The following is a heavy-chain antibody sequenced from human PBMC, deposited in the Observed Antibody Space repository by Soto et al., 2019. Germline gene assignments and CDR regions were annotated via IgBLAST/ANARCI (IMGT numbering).Heavy chain of an antibody. J-gene: IGHJ2*01. CDR2: ISYDGNNK. D-gene: IGHD3-10*01. Sequence: QVQLVESGGGVVQPGRSLRLSCAASGFSFSSYGMHWVRQAPGKGLEWGAVISYDGNNKYYADSVKGRFTISRDNSKNTQYLKMNSLRAEDTAVYYCAKVRDYPSWYFDLWGRGTLVTVSS. CDR1: GFSFSSYG. V-gene: IGHV3-30*18. CDR3: AKVRDYPSWYFDL.